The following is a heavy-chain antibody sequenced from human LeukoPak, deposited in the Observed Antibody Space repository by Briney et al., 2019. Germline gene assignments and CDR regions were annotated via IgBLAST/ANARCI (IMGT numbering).Heavy chain of an antibody. V-gene: IGHV1-46*01. CDR3: VREESGGYFDY. D-gene: IGHD2-8*02. Sequence: GAAVKVSCKSSGFTFTNYLLHWVRQAPGQGLEWVGRIAPSVDTTNYAQRFRDRVTMTRDTSTSTVYMELSSLRSEDTAVYYCVREESGGYFDYWGQGTLVT. J-gene: IGHJ4*02. CDR1: GFTFTNYL. CDR2: IAPSVDTT.